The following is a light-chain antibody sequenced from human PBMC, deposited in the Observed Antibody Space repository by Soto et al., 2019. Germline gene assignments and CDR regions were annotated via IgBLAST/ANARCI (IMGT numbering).Light chain of an antibody. J-gene: IGKJ3*01. CDR2: GAS. CDR3: QQYGSSST. CDR1: QSVSSSY. V-gene: IGKV3-20*01. Sequence: EIVLTQSPGTLSLSPGERATLSCRASQSVSSSYLAWYQQKPGQAPRLLIYGASSRATGIPDRFSGSGSGTDFTLTISRLEPEDFAVYYCQQYGSSSTLGPGTKEDIK.